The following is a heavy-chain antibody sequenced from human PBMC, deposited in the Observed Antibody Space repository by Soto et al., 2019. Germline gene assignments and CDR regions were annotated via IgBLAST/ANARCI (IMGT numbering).Heavy chain of an antibody. Sequence: QITLKESGPTLVKPTQTLTLTCTFSGFPLTTRGVGVGWIRQPPGKALEWLALIYWDDEKRYSPSLKSRLTITKDTLKNQVVLKMTNMDRVDTATYYCTHNYGSDWFFPLIDYWGQGTLVTVSS. V-gene: IGHV2-5*02. CDR2: IYWDDEK. D-gene: IGHD3-9*01. CDR3: THNYGSDWFFPLIDY. J-gene: IGHJ4*02. CDR1: GFPLTTRGVG.